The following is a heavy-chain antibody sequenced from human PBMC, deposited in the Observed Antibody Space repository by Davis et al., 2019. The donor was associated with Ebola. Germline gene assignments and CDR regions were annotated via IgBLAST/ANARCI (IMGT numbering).Heavy chain of an antibody. J-gene: IGHJ6*02. CDR2: INWDATTT. D-gene: IGHD3-16*01. V-gene: IGHV3-NL1*01. CDR3: AKDIHYGPNYYGMDV. Sequence: GESLKISCAASGFTFRSYTMHWVRQAPGKGLEWVSLINWDATTTYYADSVKGRFTISRDNSKNTLYLQMNSLRAEDTAVYYCAKDIHYGPNYYGMDVWGQGTTVTVSS. CDR1: GFTFRSYT.